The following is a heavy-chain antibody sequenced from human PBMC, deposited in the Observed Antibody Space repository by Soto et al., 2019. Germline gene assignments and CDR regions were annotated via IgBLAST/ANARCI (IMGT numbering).Heavy chain of an antibody. CDR1: GFTFGSYG. CDR3: ARPRSGSLPAPIDS. Sequence: QVQLVESGGGVVQPGGSLRLACAASGFTFGSYGMHWVRQAPGKGLEWVALISFDGNNKYHADSVNGRFTISRDKSKSTLYLQLNSLRVDDTAVYYCARPRSGSLPAPIDSWGQGTLVTVSS. J-gene: IGHJ4*02. D-gene: IGHD3-10*01. CDR2: ISFDGNNK. V-gene: IGHV3-30*03.